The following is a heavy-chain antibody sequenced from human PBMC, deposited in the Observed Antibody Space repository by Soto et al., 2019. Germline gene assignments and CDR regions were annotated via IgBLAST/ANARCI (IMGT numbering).Heavy chain of an antibody. Sequence: EVQLVQSGGGLVQPGGSLRLSCAASGFIFSDYWMHWVRQAPGEGLVWVSRINYEGSSTNYADFVRGRFTISRDNAKKTLYLEMNSLRAEEAAVYYFARDEDPTYYHYGMDVWGQGTTGTVSS. CDR1: GFIFSDYW. D-gene: IGHD3-16*01. J-gene: IGHJ6*02. CDR3: ARDEDPTYYHYGMDV. V-gene: IGHV3-74*01. CDR2: INYEGSST.